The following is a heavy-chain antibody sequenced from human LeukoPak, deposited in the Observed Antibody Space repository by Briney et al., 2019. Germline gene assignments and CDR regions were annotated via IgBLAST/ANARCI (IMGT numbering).Heavy chain of an antibody. Sequence: PGGSLRLSCAASGFTFSSYGMHWVRQAPGKGLEWVAVISYDGSNKYYADSVKGRFTISRDNSKNTLYLQMNSLRAEDTAVYYCARGPDLGSGWFYRFDYWGQGTLVTVSS. J-gene: IGHJ4*02. CDR3: ARGPDLGSGWFYRFDY. CDR1: GFTFSSYG. D-gene: IGHD6-19*01. CDR2: ISYDGSNK. V-gene: IGHV3-30*03.